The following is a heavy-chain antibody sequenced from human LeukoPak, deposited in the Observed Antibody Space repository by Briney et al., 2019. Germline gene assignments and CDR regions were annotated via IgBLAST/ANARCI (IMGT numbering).Heavy chain of an antibody. CDR1: GFTVSSYG. V-gene: IGHV3-23*01. Sequence: PGGSLRLSCAASGFTVSSYGMTWVRQAPGRGLEWVSTVNEGGEKTHYADAVKGRFTISRDNAKNTLSLQRDSLRGEDSAMYYCATDTGAFHFAYWGQGTLVTVSS. CDR2: VNEGGEKT. CDR3: ATDTGAFHFAY. J-gene: IGHJ4*02. D-gene: IGHD2-8*02.